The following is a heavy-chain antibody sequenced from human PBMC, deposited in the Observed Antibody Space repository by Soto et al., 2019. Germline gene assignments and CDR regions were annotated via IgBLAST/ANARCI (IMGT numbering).Heavy chain of an antibody. CDR3: ARADRTVTTELYYYYYMDV. J-gene: IGHJ6*03. D-gene: IGHD4-17*01. V-gene: IGHV4-59*01. CDR1: GGSISSYY. Sequence: QVQLQESGPGLVKPSETLSLTCTVSGGSISSYYWSWIRQPPGKGLEWIGYIYYSGSTNYNPSLKSRVTISVDTSKNQFSLKLSSVTAADTAVYYCARADRTVTTELYYYYYMDVWGKGTTVTVSS. CDR2: IYYSGST.